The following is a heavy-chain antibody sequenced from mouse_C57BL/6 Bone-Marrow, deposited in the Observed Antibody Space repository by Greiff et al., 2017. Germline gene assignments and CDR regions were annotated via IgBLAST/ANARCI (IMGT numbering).Heavy chain of an antibody. D-gene: IGHD1-1*01. Sequence: VQLQQSGPELVKPGASVKLSCKASGYTFPSYDINRVKQRPGQGLEWIGWIYPRDGSTKYNKKFKGKATLTVDTSSSTAYMELHSLTSEDSAVYFCARLEFDGSSGDWYFDVWGTGTTVTVSS. CDR1: GYTFPSYD. V-gene: IGHV1-85*01. J-gene: IGHJ1*03. CDR2: IYPRDGST. CDR3: ARLEFDGSSGDWYFDV.